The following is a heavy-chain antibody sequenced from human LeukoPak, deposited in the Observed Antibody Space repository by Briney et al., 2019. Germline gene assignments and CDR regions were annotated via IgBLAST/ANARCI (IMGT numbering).Heavy chain of an antibody. CDR3: VKGGGNVRRYFEY. CDR2: ISVNGGIT. Sequence: PGGSLRLSCAASGFTFSSYAMTWVRQAPGKGLEWVSSISVNGGITYYADSVKGRFTISRDSSKNTLYLQMNSLRAEDTAVYYCVKGGGNVRRYFEYWGQGTLVTVSS. J-gene: IGHJ4*02. D-gene: IGHD4-23*01. V-gene: IGHV3-23*01. CDR1: GFTFSSYA.